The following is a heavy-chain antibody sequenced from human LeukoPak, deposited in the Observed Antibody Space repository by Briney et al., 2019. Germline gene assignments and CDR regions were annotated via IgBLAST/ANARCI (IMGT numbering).Heavy chain of an antibody. Sequence: ASVKVSCKASGYTFTGYYMHWVRQAPGQGLEWMGWINPNSGGTNYAQKFQGRVTMTRDTSISIAYMELSRLRSDDTAVYYCARGSYDSSGYTDYWGQGTLVTVSS. V-gene: IGHV1-2*02. CDR2: INPNSGGT. J-gene: IGHJ4*02. D-gene: IGHD3-22*01. CDR3: ARGSYDSSGYTDY. CDR1: GYTFTGYY.